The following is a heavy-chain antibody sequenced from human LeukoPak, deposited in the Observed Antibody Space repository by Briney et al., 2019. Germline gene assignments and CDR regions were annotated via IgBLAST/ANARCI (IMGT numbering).Heavy chain of an antibody. CDR1: GFTFDDYA. CDR3: AKGTRIAAAGSFDY. V-gene: IGHV3-9*01. Sequence: GGSLRLSCAAPGFTFDDYAMHWVRQAPGKGLEWVPGISWNSGSIGYADSVKGRFTISRDNAKNSLYLQMNSLRAEDTALYYCAKGTRIAAAGSFDYWGQGTLVTVSS. D-gene: IGHD6-13*01. J-gene: IGHJ4*02. CDR2: ISWNSGSI.